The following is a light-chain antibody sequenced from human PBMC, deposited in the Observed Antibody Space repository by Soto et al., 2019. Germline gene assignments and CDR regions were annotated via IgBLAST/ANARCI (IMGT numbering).Light chain of an antibody. CDR2: GAS. CDR1: QTVRSSS. V-gene: IGKV3-20*01. J-gene: IGKJ1*01. Sequence: EIVLTQSPGTLSLSPVERATLSCRASQTVRSSSLAWYQQKPGQAPRLLIFGASTRAAGFPDRFSGSGSGTDFTLTISRLEPEDFAVYYCQQYGSSPRTFGQGTKVDIK. CDR3: QQYGSSPRT.